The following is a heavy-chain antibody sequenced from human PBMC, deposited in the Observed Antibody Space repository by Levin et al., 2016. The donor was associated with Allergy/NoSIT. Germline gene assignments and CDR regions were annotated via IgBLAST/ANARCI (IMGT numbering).Heavy chain of an antibody. D-gene: IGHD3-10*01. Sequence: SETLSLTCAVSDGSLIGYYCTWIRQSPGKGLEWIGDINHGGRTNFNPSLRSRVTISVETTKTQFSLRLVSVTAADTAVYYCARGLGSGAFDIWGPGSRVTVS. J-gene: IGHJ3*02. CDR3: ARGLGSGAFDI. CDR2: INHGGRT. V-gene: IGHV4-34*01. CDR1: DGSLIGYY.